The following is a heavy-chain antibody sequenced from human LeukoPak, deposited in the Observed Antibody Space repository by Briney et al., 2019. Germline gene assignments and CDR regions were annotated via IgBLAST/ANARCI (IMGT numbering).Heavy chain of an antibody. CDR2: IGTAGDT. CDR3: ARGSSSWYGDAFDI. D-gene: IGHD6-13*01. CDR1: AFTFSRYD. J-gene: IGHJ3*02. Sequence: GSLRLSCAASAFTFSRYDMHWVRQATGKGLEWVSAIGTAGDTYYPGSVKGRFTISRENAKNSLYLQMNSLRAEDSAVYCCARGSSSWYGDAFDIWGQGTMVTVSS. V-gene: IGHV3-13*01.